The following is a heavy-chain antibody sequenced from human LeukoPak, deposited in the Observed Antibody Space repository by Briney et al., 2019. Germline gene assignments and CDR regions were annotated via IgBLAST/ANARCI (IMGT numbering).Heavy chain of an antibody. Sequence: GESLKISCKGSGYIFGNYWIGWVRQMPGKGLEWMGIIYPDDSDTKYSPSFQGQVTISVDKSISTAYLQWSSLKASDTAMYYCARRSRGSGWTPIDYWGQGTLVTVSS. D-gene: IGHD6-19*01. CDR3: ARRSRGSGWTPIDY. J-gene: IGHJ4*02. CDR1: GYIFGNYW. V-gene: IGHV5-51*01. CDR2: IYPDDSDT.